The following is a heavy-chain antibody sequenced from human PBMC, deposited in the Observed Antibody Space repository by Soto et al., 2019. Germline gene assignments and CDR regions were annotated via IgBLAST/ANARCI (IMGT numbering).Heavy chain of an antibody. J-gene: IGHJ4*02. V-gene: IGHV1-69*01. D-gene: IGHD1-1*01. CDR3: ARDTGGTPQKSYFDY. CDR1: GGTFSSYA. CDR2: ITPMFGTA. Sequence: QAQLVQSGAEVKKPGSSVKVSCKASGGTFSSYALNWVRQAPGQGLEWVGGITPMFGTAKNAQKFQGRVTITADESTTTAYMELSSLRSEDTAVYFGARDTGGTPQKSYFDYWGQGALVTVSS.